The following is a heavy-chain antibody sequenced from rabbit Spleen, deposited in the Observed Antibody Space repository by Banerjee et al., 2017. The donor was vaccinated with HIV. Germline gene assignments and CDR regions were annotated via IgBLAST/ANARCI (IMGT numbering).Heavy chain of an antibody. D-gene: IGHD1-1*01. CDR2: IYSSSGNT. Sequence: QSLEESGGDLVKPGASLTLTCTASGFSLSSSYWMCWVRQAPGKGLEWIACIYSSSGNTYYASWAKGRFTISKTSSTTVTLQMTSLTAADTATYFCARTYNSRNAYYGWGPGTLVTVS. J-gene: IGHJ4*01. CDR1: GFSLSSSYW. V-gene: IGHV1S40*01. CDR3: ARTYNSRNAYYG.